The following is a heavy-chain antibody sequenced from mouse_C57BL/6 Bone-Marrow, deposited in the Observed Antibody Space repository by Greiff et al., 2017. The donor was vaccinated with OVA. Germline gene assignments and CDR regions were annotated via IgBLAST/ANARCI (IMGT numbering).Heavy chain of an antibody. J-gene: IGHJ2*01. CDR1: GYTFTSYG. Sequence: QVQLQQSGAELARPGASVKLSCKASGYTFTSYGISWVKQRTGQGLEWIGEIYPRSGTTYYTAKFNGKATLTADKSTSTAYMELRSMTSGDSAVYLCARSFDCWGKGTTLTVSS. CDR2: IYPRSGTT. V-gene: IGHV1-81*01. CDR3: ARSFDC.